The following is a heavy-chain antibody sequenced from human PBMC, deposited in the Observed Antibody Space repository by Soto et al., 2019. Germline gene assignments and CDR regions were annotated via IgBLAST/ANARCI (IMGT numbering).Heavy chain of an antibody. V-gene: IGHV4-34*01. J-gene: IGHJ4*02. CDR3: ARASGYYYGSGSYVY. CDR2: INHSGST. D-gene: IGHD3-10*01. Sequence: QVQLQQWGAGLLKPSETLSLTCAVYGGSFSGYYWSWIRQPPGKGLEWIGEINHSGSTNYNPSLKSRVTISVDTSKNQFSLKLSSVTAADTSVYYCARASGYYYGSGSYVYWGKGTLVTVSS. CDR1: GGSFSGYY.